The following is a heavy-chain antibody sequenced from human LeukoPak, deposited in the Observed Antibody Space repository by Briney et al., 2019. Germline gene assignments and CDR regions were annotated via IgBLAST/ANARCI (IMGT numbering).Heavy chain of an antibody. CDR2: IRYDGSNK. D-gene: IGHD2-2*01. J-gene: IGHJ5*02. Sequence: SGGSLRLSCAASGFTFSSYGMHWVRQAPGKGLEWVAFIRYDGSNKYYADSVKGRFTISRDNSKNTLYLQMNSLRAEDTAVYYCAKGGSRYSSTDWFDPWGQGTLVTVSS. V-gene: IGHV3-30*02. CDR3: AKGGSRYSSTDWFDP. CDR1: GFTFSSYG.